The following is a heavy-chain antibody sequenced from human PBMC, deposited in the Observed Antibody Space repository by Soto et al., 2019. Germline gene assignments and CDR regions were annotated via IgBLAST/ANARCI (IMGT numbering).Heavy chain of an antibody. V-gene: IGHV3-11*01. CDR3: ARESHYDFWSGYYTPHFDY. Sequence: GGSLRLSCAASGFTFSDYYMSWIRQAPGKGLEWVSYISSSGSTIYYADSVKGRFTISRDNAKNSLYLQMNSLRAEDTAVYYCARESHYDFWSGYYTPHFDYWGQGTLVTVSS. D-gene: IGHD3-3*01. CDR2: ISSSGSTI. CDR1: GFTFSDYY. J-gene: IGHJ4*02.